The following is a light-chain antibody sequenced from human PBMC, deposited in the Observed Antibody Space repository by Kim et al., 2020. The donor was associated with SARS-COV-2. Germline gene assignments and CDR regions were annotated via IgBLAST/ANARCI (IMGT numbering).Light chain of an antibody. Sequence: SYELTQPPSVSVSPGQTASITCSGDQLGDKYVCWYQQKPGQSPMLVIYQDKKRPSGIPERFSGSNSGNTATLTISGTQAVDEADYYCQAWDTTMVFGGGTQLTVL. CDR3: QAWDTTMV. V-gene: IGLV3-1*01. CDR2: QDK. CDR1: QLGDKY. J-gene: IGLJ2*01.